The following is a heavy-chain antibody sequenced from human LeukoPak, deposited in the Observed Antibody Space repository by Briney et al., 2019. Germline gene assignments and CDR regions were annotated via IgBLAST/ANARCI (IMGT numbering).Heavy chain of an antibody. Sequence: GASVKVSCKASGYTFTGYYMHWVRQTPGQGLEWMGRINPNSGGTNYAQKFQGRVTMTRDTSISTAYMELSRLRSDDTAVYYCARDLGRDYYMDVWGKGTTVPVSS. CDR1: GYTFTGYY. D-gene: IGHD3-16*01. CDR2: INPNSGGT. V-gene: IGHV1-2*06. J-gene: IGHJ6*03. CDR3: ARDLGRDYYMDV.